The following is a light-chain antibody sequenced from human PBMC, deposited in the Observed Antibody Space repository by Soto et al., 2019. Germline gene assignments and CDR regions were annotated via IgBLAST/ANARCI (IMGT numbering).Light chain of an antibody. CDR2: ITS. CDR3: QQSYSPPCT. Sequence: DIQMTQSPSSLSASVGDRLTLTCRAGRTISTFLNWYQQKPGKAPKLLINITSNLQTGVPSRFSGSGSGTDFTLTITSLQREDFATYYCQQSYSPPCTFGRGTRVEI. V-gene: IGKV1-39*01. J-gene: IGKJ3*01. CDR1: RTISTF.